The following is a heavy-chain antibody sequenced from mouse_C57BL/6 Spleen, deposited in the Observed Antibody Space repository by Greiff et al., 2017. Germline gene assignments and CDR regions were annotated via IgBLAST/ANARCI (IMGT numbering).Heavy chain of an antibody. D-gene: IGHD1-1*01. V-gene: IGHV1-9*01. J-gene: IGHJ2*01. Sequence: VQLQQSGAELMKPGASVKLSCKATGYTFTGYWIEWVKQRPGHGLEWIGEILPGSGSTNYTEKFKGKATFTADTSSNTAYMQLSSLTTEDSAIXYCAIGSSYRGYWGQGTTRTVAS. CDR3: AIGSSYRGY. CDR1: GYTFTGYW. CDR2: ILPGSGST.